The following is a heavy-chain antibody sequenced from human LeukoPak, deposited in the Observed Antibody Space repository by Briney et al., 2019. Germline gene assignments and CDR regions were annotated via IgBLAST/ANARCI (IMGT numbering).Heavy chain of an antibody. CDR3: PTTTVSDLGRWTIFNY. J-gene: IGHJ4*02. D-gene: IGHD4-11*01. CDR1: GFIFKNYW. Sequence: GGSLRLSCAASGFIFKNYWMSWVRQAPGKGLEWVANIQPGGSESYYVDSVKGRFTISRDNADNSLYLQMNSLRDEDTAVYYCPTTTVSDLGRWTIFNYWGQGTLVTVSS. CDR2: IQPGGSES. V-gene: IGHV3-7*01.